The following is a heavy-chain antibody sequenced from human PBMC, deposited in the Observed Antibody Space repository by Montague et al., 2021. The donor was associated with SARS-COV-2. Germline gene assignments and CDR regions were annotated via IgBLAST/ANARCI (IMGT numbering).Heavy chain of an antibody. V-gene: IGHV4-39*07. CDR1: GGSISSSSYY. D-gene: IGHD3-10*01. J-gene: IGHJ5*02. CDR3: ARDLRRGFDP. Sequence: SETLSLTCTVSGGSISSSSYYWGWIRQLPGKGLEWIGSIYYSGSTYHNPSLKSRVTISVDTSKNQFSLKLSSVTAADTAVYYCARDLRRGFDPWGQGTLVTVSS. CDR2: IYYSGST.